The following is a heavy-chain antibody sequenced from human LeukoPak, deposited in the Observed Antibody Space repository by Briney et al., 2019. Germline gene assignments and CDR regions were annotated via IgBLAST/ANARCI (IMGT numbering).Heavy chain of an antibody. V-gene: IGHV3-23*01. D-gene: IGHD2-2*01. Sequence: GGSLRLSCAASGFTFSSYAMSWVRQAPGKGLEWVSGISGSGGSTYYADSVNGRFTISRDNSKNTLYLQMSSLRAEDTAVYYCAKDGVEYQLATFLDYWGQGTLVTVSS. CDR3: AKDGVEYQLATFLDY. J-gene: IGHJ4*02. CDR2: ISGSGGST. CDR1: GFTFSSYA.